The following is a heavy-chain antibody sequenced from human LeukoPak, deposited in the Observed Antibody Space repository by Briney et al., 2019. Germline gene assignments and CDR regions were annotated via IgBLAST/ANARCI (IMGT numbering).Heavy chain of an antibody. Sequence: GGPLTLPCTASGFTFSSYDMLWLRQSTGKWLEWVSYIGTSGTTMYYAGSVKGRFTISRDNAKNSLYVQMNSLRAEDRAVYYCARDRVVGYSYGYYYYMGVWGKGTTVTVSS. J-gene: IGHJ6*03. CDR1: GFTFSSYD. V-gene: IGHV3-48*01. CDR3: ARDRVVGYSYGYYYYMGV. CDR2: IGTSGTTM. D-gene: IGHD5-18*01.